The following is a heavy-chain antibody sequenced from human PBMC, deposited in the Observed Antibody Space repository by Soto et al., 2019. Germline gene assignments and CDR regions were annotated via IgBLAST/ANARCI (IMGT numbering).Heavy chain of an antibody. J-gene: IGHJ5*02. CDR3: ARAPYYYDSSGHRAARFAP. CDR1: GGSISSGGYY. V-gene: IGHV4-31*03. Sequence: QVQLQESGPGLVKPSQTLSLTCTVSGGSISSGGYYWSWIRQHPGKGLEWIGYIYYSGSTYYNPSLKSRVTISVDTSKNQFSLKLSSVTAADSAVYYCARAPYYYDSSGHRAARFAPWGQGTLVTVSS. D-gene: IGHD3-22*01. CDR2: IYYSGST.